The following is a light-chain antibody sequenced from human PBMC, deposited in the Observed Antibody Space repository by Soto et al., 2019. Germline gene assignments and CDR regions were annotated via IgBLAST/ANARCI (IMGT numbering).Light chain of an antibody. V-gene: IGKV3-20*01. CDR2: GAS. CDR3: QQYGSSPQIT. J-gene: IGKJ5*01. Sequence: EILMTQSPATMSVSPGERATLSCRASQPIASNVAWYQQRPGQPPRLLIYGASSRATGIPDRFSGSGSGTDFTLTISRLEPEDFAVYYCQQYGSSPQITFGQGTRLEIK. CDR1: QPIASN.